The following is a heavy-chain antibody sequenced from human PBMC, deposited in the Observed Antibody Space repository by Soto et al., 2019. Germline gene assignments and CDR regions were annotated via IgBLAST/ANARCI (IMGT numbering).Heavy chain of an antibody. CDR2: IIPIFGTA. D-gene: IGHD3-16*01. V-gene: IGHV1-69*12. CDR1: GGTFSSYA. CDR3: AQCLLGVNYYYGMDV. J-gene: IGHJ6*02. Sequence: QVQLVQSGAEVKKPGSSVKVSCKASGGTFSSYAINWVRQAPEQGLEWMGGIIPIFGTADYAQKFQGRVTITADQSTSTAYMELSSLRSEDTAVYYCAQCLLGVNYYYGMDVWGQGTTVTVSS.